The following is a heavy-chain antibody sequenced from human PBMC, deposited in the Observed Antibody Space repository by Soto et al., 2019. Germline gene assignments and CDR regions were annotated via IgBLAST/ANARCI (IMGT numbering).Heavy chain of an antibody. D-gene: IGHD1-26*01. CDR2: IVVGSGNT. CDR1: GFTFPSSA. V-gene: IGHV1-58*01. Sequence: EASVKVSFKASGFTFPSSAVQWLRQARGQRLEWIGWIVVGSGNTNYAQKFQERVTITRDMSTSTAYMELSSLRSEDTAVYYCAADKGVVVGELLPSFWGQGTLVTVSS. J-gene: IGHJ4*02. CDR3: AADKGVVVGELLPSF.